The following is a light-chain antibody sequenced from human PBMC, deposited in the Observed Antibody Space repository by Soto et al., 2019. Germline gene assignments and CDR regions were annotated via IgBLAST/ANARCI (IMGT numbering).Light chain of an antibody. CDR3: QSYDSTLSGYV. CDR1: SSNIGAGYD. Sequence: QSALTQPPSVSGAPGQRVTISCTGSSSNIGAGYDVRWYQQLPGTAPKLLIYDNNNRPSGVPDRFSGSRSGTSASLAITGLQAEDEADYYCQSYDSTLSGYVFGTGTKVTVL. CDR2: DNN. V-gene: IGLV1-40*01. J-gene: IGLJ1*01.